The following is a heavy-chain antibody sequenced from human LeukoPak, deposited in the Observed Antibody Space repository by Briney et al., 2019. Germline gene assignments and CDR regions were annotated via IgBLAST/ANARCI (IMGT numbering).Heavy chain of an antibody. Sequence: SETLSLTCTVSGGSISSYFWGWIRQPAGKGLEWIGRIYASGSTYQNPSLRSRVTMSVGTSKNQFSLKLSSVTAADTAVYYCARGVASGGSHRARYYYMDVWGKGTTVTISS. CDR2: IYASGST. D-gene: IGHD2-15*01. CDR1: GGSISSYF. J-gene: IGHJ6*03. V-gene: IGHV4-4*07. CDR3: ARGVASGGSHRARYYYMDV.